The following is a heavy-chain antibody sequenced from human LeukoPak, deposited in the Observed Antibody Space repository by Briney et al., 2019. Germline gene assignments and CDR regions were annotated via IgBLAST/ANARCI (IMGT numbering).Heavy chain of an antibody. CDR3: ARVKYDYVWGSYRDIDLTDY. J-gene: IGHJ4*02. CDR1: GGSISSYY. CDR2: IYYSGIT. V-gene: IGHV4-59*12. Sequence: SETLSLTCTVSGGSISSYYWSWIRQPPGKGLEWIGYIYYSGITDYSPSLRSRVTMSVDTSKNQFSLKLSSVTAADTAVYYCARVKYDYVWGSYRDIDLTDYWGQGTLVTVSS. D-gene: IGHD3-16*02.